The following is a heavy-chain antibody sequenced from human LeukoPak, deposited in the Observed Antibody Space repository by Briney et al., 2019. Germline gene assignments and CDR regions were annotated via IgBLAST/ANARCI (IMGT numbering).Heavy chain of an antibody. CDR3: AREGDSSSLLAGTPDFDY. J-gene: IGHJ4*02. Sequence: GGSLRLSCAASGFTFSSYWMSWVRQAPGKGLEWVANIKQDGSEKCYVDSVKGRFTISRDNAKNSLYLQMNSLRAEDTAVYYCAREGDSSSLLAGTPDFDYWGQGTLVTVSS. D-gene: IGHD6-6*01. CDR2: IKQDGSEK. CDR1: GFTFSSYW. V-gene: IGHV3-7*05.